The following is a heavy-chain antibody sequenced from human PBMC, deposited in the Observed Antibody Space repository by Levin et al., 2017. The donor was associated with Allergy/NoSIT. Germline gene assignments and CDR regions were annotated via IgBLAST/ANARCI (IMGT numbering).Heavy chain of an antibody. V-gene: IGHV5-51*01. CDR2: IYPGDSDT. J-gene: IGHJ5*02. Sequence: GESLKISCKGSGYSFTSYWIGWVRQMPGKGLEWMGIIYPGDSDTRYSPSSQGQVTISADKSISTAYLQWSSLKASDTAMYYCAKTRKPGYSSSWSHWFDPWGQGTLVTVSS. CDR1: GYSFTSYW. CDR3: AKTRKPGYSSSWSHWFDP. D-gene: IGHD6-13*01.